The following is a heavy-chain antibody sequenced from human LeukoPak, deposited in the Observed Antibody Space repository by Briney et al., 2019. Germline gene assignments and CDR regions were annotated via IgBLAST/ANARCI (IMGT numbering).Heavy chain of an antibody. J-gene: IGHJ4*02. CDR1: GFTFSSYA. CDR3: AKDPVAAATYYFDY. V-gene: IGHV3-23*01. CDR2: ISGSGGST. Sequence: PGGSLRLSCAASGFTFSSYAMSWVRQAPGKGLEWVSAISGSGGSTYYADSVKGRFTISRDNSENTLYLQMNSLRAGDTAVYYCAKDPVAAATYYFDYWGRGTLVTVSS. D-gene: IGHD6-13*01.